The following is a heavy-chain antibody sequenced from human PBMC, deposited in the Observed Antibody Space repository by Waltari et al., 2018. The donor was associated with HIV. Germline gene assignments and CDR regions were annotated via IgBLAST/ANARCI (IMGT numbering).Heavy chain of an antibody. Sequence: VHPGRYLKPYCAASVVTFSKYGMHWGRQAPGKGLECVAVVSDDGSKKYYADSLKGRFTISRDNSNNTLSLQMDSLRVEDTAVYYCVRATPLDSWGQGSLLTVSS. CDR2: VSDDGSKK. J-gene: IGHJ4*02. V-gene: IGHV3-33*01. CDR1: VVTFSKYG. CDR3: VRATPLDS.